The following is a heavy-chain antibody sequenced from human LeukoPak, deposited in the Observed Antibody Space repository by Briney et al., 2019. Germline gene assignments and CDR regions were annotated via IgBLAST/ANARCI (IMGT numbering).Heavy chain of an antibody. V-gene: IGHV3-7*01. CDR1: TFIFSNYW. D-gene: IGHD6-19*01. CDR2: IKQDGSEK. Sequence: QSGGSLRLSCAASTFIFSNYWMSWVRQAPGKGPEWVANIKQDGSEKYYVDSVKGRFTISRDNAKNSLYLQMNSLRAEDTAVYYCARDPSGWYYFDYWGQGTLVTVSS. CDR3: ARDPSGWYYFDY. J-gene: IGHJ4*02.